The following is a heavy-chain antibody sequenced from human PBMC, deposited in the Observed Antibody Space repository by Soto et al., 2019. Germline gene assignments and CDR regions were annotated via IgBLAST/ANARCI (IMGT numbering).Heavy chain of an antibody. D-gene: IGHD3-10*01. CDR1: GYTFTSYG. CDR2: TSAYNGNT. CDR3: ARDLGGGFGELQFDY. V-gene: IGHV1-18*01. J-gene: IGHJ4*02. Sequence: ASVKVSCKASGYTFTSYGISWVRQAPGQGLEWMGWTSAYNGNTNYAQKLQGRVTMTTDTSTSTAYMELRSLRSDDTAVYYCARDLGGGFGELQFDYWGQGTLVTVSS.